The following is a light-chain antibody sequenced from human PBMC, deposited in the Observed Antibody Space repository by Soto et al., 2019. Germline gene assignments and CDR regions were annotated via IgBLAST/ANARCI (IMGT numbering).Light chain of an antibody. CDR2: DAS. Sequence: DIQMTQSPSSLSASVGDRVTITCRASQGINNYLAWYQQKPGKVPKLLIYDASTLHSGVPSRFSASGSGTDFTLTTSSLQPEDIATYYCQKYKSAPLTFGGGTKVEIK. CDR1: QGINNY. CDR3: QKYKSAPLT. J-gene: IGKJ4*01. V-gene: IGKV1-27*01.